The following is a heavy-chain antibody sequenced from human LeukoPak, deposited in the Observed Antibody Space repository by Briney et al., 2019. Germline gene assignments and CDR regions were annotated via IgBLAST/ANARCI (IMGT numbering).Heavy chain of an antibody. J-gene: IGHJ4*02. CDR1: GYTFTGYY. CDR2: INPNSGGT. V-gene: IGHV1-2*02. Sequence: ASVKVSCKASGYTFTGYYMHWVRQAPGQGLEWMGWINPNSGGTNYAQKFQGRVTMTRDTSISTAYMELSRLRSDDTAVYYCARALACSGGSCYSDYWDQGTLVTVSS. CDR3: ARALACSGGSCYSDY. D-gene: IGHD2-15*01.